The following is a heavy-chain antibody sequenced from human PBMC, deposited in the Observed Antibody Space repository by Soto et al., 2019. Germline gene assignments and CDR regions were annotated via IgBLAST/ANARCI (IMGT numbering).Heavy chain of an antibody. V-gene: IGHV4-59*01. D-gene: IGHD3-16*01. CDR2: IYNSGST. CDR3: ASYEAGDYDYIWGSPVFAGAFDI. J-gene: IGHJ3*02. CDR1: GDSISSYY. Sequence: SETLSLTCTVSGDSISSYYWSWIRQPPGKGLEWIGYIYNSGSTNYNPSLKSRATLSVDTSNNQFSLKLRSVTAADTAVYYCASYEAGDYDYIWGSPVFAGAFDIWGQGTMVTVSS.